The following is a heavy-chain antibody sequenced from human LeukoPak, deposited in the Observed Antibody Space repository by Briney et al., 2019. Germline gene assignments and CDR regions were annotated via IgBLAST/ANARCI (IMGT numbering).Heavy chain of an antibody. J-gene: IGHJ4*02. V-gene: IGHV4-34*01. D-gene: IGHD6-19*01. CDR3: ATPSRYSSGWYGVGY. CDR2: INHIGST. Sequence: SPTLSLPGAGYIGCLSGFDCRRIRQPPLKGLEWSGEINHIGSTNYNPSLKSRVTISVDTSKNQFSLKLSSVTAADTAVYYCATPSRYSSGWYGVGYWGQGTLVTVSS. CDR1: IGCLSGFD.